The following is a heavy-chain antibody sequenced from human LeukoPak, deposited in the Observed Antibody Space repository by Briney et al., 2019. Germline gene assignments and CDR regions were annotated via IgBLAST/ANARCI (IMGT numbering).Heavy chain of an antibody. V-gene: IGHV3-48*04. D-gene: IGHD6-6*01. J-gene: IGHJ4*02. Sequence: GGSLRLSCAASGFTFSSYTMNWVRQAPGKGLECVAYISTWSTAIEYAGSVKGRFTISRDNAKDSLWLQMNGLRPEDTAVYYCTKGVGDSSTFDYWGQGTLVTVSS. CDR3: TKGVGDSSTFDY. CDR1: GFTFSSYT. CDR2: ISTWSTAI.